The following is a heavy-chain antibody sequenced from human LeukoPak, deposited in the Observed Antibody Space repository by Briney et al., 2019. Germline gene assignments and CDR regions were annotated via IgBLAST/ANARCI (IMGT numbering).Heavy chain of an antibody. CDR3: ARKGCIGNCYLLDY. Sequence: ASVKVSCKASGYTFSSYGINCVRQAPGQGLECMGWINTNNVNTNYAQKFQGRDTMTRDTSTSTAYMELRSLGSDDTAVYYCARKGCIGNCYLLDYWGQGTLVTVSS. D-gene: IGHD2-15*01. V-gene: IGHV1-18*01. CDR2: INTNNVNT. J-gene: IGHJ4*02. CDR1: GYTFSSYG.